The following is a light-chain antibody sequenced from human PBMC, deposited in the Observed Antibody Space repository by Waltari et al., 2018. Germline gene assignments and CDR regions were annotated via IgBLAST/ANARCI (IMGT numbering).Light chain of an antibody. V-gene: IGKV3-11*01. CDR3: QQRSNWSPT. Sequence: EIVLTQSPGTLSLSPGDRATLSCRASQSVSNMLAWYQQKPGQAPRLLIYDTSNRATGIPARFSGSGSGTDFTLTISSLEPEDFAVYYCQQRSNWSPTFGQGTKVEI. CDR1: QSVSNM. CDR2: DTS. J-gene: IGKJ1*01.